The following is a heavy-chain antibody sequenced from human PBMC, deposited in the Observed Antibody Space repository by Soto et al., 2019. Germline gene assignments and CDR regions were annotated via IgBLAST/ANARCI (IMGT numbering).Heavy chain of an antibody. V-gene: IGHV4-59*01. Sequence: SETLSLTCTVSGGSISSYYWSWIRQPPGKGLEWIGYIYYSGSTNYNPSLKSRVTISVDTSKNQFSLKLSSVTAADTAVYYCASTDGDYIPRAWGQGTLVTVSS. CDR1: GGSISSYY. CDR3: ASTDGDYIPRA. D-gene: IGHD4-17*01. CDR2: IYYSGST. J-gene: IGHJ5*02.